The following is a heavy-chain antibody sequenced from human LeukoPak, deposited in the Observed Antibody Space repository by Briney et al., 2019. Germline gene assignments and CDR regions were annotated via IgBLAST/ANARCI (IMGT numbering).Heavy chain of an antibody. V-gene: IGHV3-30*02. CDR1: GFTFSSYG. CDR2: IRYDGSNK. J-gene: IGHJ4*02. D-gene: IGHD2-15*01. CDR3: ARGFIVVVVAALDY. Sequence: GGSLRLSCAASGFTFSSYGMHWVRQAPGKGLEWVAFIRYDGSNKYYADSVKGRFTISRDNSKNTLYLQMNSLRAEDTAVYYCARGFIVVVVAALDYWGQGTLVTVSS.